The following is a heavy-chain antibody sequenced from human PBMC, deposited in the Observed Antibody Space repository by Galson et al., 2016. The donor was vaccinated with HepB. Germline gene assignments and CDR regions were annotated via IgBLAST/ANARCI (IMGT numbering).Heavy chain of an antibody. D-gene: IGHD1-26*01. CDR3: ARGNLRGELRFDY. V-gene: IGHV4-34*01. Sequence: SETLSLTCAVYRGFFSGHYWSWIRQPPGKGLEWIREINHSGGTNYNPSLKSRVTISLDTSKNQFSLKLSSVTAADTGVYFCARGNLRGELRFDYWGQGNLVTVSS. J-gene: IGHJ4*02. CDR1: RGFFSGHY. CDR2: INHSGGT.